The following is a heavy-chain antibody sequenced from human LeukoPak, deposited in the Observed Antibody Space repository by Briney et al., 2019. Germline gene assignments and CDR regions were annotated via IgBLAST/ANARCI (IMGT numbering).Heavy chain of an antibody. CDR2: ISSNGGST. J-gene: IGHJ6*03. V-gene: IGHV3-64*01. CDR3: ARVGYSPYYYYYYMDV. D-gene: IGHD5-12*01. CDR1: GFTFSSYE. Sequence: GGSLRLSCAASGFTFSSYEMNWVRQAPGKGLEYVSAISSNGGSTYYANSVKGRFTISRDNSKNTLYLQMGSLRAEDMAVYYCARVGYSPYYYYYYMDVWGKGTTVTVSS.